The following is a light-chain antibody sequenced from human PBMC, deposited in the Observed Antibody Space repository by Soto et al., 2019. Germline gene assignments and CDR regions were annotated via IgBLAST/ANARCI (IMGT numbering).Light chain of an antibody. CDR1: KLGNKY. CDR3: QAWDSSNSVV. J-gene: IGLJ2*01. Sequence: SYELTQPPSVSVSPGQTASITCSGDKLGNKYPCWYQQKPAQSPVLIIYQGSKRPSGIPERFSASNSGNTATLTISGTQAVDEAAYYCQAWDSSNSVVFGGGTKLTVL. CDR2: QGS. V-gene: IGLV3-1*01.